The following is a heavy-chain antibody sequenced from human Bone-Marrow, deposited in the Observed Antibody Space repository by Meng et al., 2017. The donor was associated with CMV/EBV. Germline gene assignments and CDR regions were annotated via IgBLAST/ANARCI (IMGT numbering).Heavy chain of an antibody. V-gene: IGHV3-33*08. D-gene: IGHD3-3*01. CDR1: GFTVSSYG. CDR2: IWYDGSNK. Sequence: GESLKISCAASGFTVSSYGMHWVRQAPGKGLEWVAVIWYDGSNKYYADSVKGRFTISRDNSKNTLYLQMNSLRAEDTAVYYCARDARFLECPDYWGQGTLVTVSS. J-gene: IGHJ4*02. CDR3: ARDARFLECPDY.